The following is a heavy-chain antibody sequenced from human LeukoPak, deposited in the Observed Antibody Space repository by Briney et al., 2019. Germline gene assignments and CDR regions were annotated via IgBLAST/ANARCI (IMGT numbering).Heavy chain of an antibody. CDR1: GFTFSNAW. V-gene: IGHV3-48*01. D-gene: IGHD1-26*01. CDR2: VSSSSSNT. J-gene: IGHJ2*01. Sequence: GGSLRLSCAASGFTFSNAWMSWVRQAPGKGLEWVSYVSSSSSNTYYADSVMGRFTISRDNAKNSLYLQLNSLRAEDTAVFYCARSREGWYFDFWGRGTLVIVSS. CDR3: ARSREGWYFDF.